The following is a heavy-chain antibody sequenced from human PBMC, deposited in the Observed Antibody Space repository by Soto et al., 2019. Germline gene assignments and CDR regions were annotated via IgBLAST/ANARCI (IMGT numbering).Heavy chain of an antibody. CDR2: IIPILGVA. Sequence: SVKVSCKASGGTFSSYTISWVRQAPGQGLEWMGRIIPILGVANYAQKFQGRVTITADKSTSTAYMELSSLRSDDTAVYYCVVAAQPYYFDYWGQGTLVTVSS. D-gene: IGHD2-15*01. CDR1: GGTFSSYT. J-gene: IGHJ4*02. V-gene: IGHV1-69*02. CDR3: VVAAQPYYFDY.